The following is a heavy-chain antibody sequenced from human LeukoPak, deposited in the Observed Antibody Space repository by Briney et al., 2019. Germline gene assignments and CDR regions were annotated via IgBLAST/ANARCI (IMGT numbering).Heavy chain of an antibody. CDR2: IKSKTDGGTT. D-gene: IGHD6-13*01. Sequence: PGGSLRLSCAASGFTFSNAWMSWVRQAPGKGLEWVGRIKSKTDGGTTDYAAPVKGRFTISRDNSKNTLYLQMNSLRAEDTAVYYCAREELVPILGFDYWGQGTLVTVSS. J-gene: IGHJ4*02. CDR3: AREELVPILGFDY. CDR1: GFTFSNAW. V-gene: IGHV3-15*01.